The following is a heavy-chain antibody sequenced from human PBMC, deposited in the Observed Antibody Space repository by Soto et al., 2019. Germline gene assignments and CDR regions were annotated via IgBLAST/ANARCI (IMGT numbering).Heavy chain of an antibody. CDR3: ARGPLRITMIVVVIGDAFDI. V-gene: IGHV1-3*01. CDR1: GYTCTIYA. Sequence: ASVKVSCKASGYTCTIYAMHGVLQAALQRREWMGWINAGNGNTKYSQKFQGRVTITRDTSASTAYMELSSLRSEDTAVYYCARGPLRITMIVVVIGDAFDIWGQGTMVTVSS. J-gene: IGHJ3*02. CDR2: INAGNGNT. D-gene: IGHD3-22*01.